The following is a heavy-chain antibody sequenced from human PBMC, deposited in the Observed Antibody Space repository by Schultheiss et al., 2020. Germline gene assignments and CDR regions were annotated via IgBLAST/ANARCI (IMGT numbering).Heavy chain of an antibody. D-gene: IGHD3-16*01. CDR3: ARVPQGDWGPFDY. Sequence: SETLSLTCAVSGGSISSSYYWSWIRQPPGKGLEWIGYIYYSGSTYYNPSLKSRVTISVDTSKNQFSLKLSSVTAADTAVYYCARVPQGDWGPFDYWGQGTLVTVSS. J-gene: IGHJ4*02. CDR2: IYYSGST. V-gene: IGHV4-31*11. CDR1: GGSISSSYY.